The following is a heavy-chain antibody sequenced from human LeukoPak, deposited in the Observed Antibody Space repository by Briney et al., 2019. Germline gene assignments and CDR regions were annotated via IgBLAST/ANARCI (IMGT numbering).Heavy chain of an antibody. CDR1: GLTFSLYS. V-gene: IGHV3-64D*06. D-gene: IGHD7-27*01. CDR2: TSTNGGST. Sequence: GGSLRLSCSASGLTFSLYSMHWVRQAPGKGLEYVSGTSTNGGSTYYADSVKGRFTISRDNSKNTLYLQMSTLRAEDTSVYCCVTELGIGGFDIWGQGTMVTVSS. CDR3: VTELGIGGFDI. J-gene: IGHJ3*02.